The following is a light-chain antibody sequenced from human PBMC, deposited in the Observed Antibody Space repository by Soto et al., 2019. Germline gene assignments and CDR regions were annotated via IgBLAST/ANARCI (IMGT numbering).Light chain of an antibody. V-gene: IGKV3-20*01. CDR3: QEYGSSARR. CDR1: QSVSSSY. Sequence: QYTWTLPLAPGERASLSCRSRQSVSSSYLAWYQQKPGQAPRLLIYGASSRATGIPDRFSGSGSGTDFDLTISCLDPEDFALYNCQEYGSSARRVGQGTTVDIK. CDR2: GAS. J-gene: IGKJ1*01.